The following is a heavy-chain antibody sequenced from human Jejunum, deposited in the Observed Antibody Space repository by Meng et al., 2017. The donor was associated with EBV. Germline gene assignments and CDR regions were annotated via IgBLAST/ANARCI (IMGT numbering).Heavy chain of an antibody. CDR1: GGSINNKNW. CDR3: ARDSQYLARGYFDY. Sequence: VRLKRPGPGLVTPSRPLLLPCTGPGGSINNKNWWHWVRQAPGKGLEWIGEIDHTGTTHYNPSLKSRVTISLGTSMNQFSLELTSPTPADTAVYYCARDSQYLARGYFDYWGQGALVTVSS. D-gene: IGHD2/OR15-2a*01. CDR2: IDHTGTT. V-gene: IGHV4-4*02. J-gene: IGHJ4*02.